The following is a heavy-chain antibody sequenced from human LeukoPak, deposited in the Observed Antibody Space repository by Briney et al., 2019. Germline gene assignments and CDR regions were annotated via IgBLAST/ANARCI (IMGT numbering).Heavy chain of an antibody. CDR3: ARRAGAYSHPYDY. CDR2: ISGSGGST. CDR1: GVTFSSYA. V-gene: IGHV3-23*01. D-gene: IGHD4/OR15-4a*01. Sequence: GGSLRRSCAASGVTFSSYAKSWVRQAPRKGLEWVSAISGSGGSTYYSDSVKGRFTISRDNSKNTLYLQMNSLRAEDTAVYYCARRAGAYSHPYDYWGQGTLVTVSS. J-gene: IGHJ4*02.